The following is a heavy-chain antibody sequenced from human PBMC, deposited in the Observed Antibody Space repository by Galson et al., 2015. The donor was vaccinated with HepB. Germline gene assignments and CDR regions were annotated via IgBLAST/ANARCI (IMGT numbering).Heavy chain of an antibody. CDR3: ARGVLLWDGPDY. V-gene: IGHV1-69*10. Sequence: SVKVSCKASGGTFSSYAISWVRQAPGQGLEWMGGIIPILGIANYAQKFQGRVTITADKSTSTVFMELSSLRSEDTAVYHCARGVLLWDGPDYWDQGTLVTVSS. J-gene: IGHJ4*02. CDR2: IIPILGIA. D-gene: IGHD3-10*01. CDR1: GGTFSSYA.